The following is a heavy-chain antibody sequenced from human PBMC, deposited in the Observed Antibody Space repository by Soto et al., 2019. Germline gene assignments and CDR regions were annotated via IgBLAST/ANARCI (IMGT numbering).Heavy chain of an antibody. D-gene: IGHD6-13*01. J-gene: IGHJ6*02. CDR3: ARDDRSAYSSNYYYGMDV. V-gene: IGHV4-61*08. Sequence: PSETLSLTCSVSGDSVSSGDYYWSWIRQPPGKGLEWIGHVYFSGSTNYIPSLKSRLTMSVDTAKNQFSLKLNSVTAADTAVYYCARDDRSAYSSNYYYGMDVWGQGTTVTVSS. CDR2: VYFSGST. CDR1: GDSVSSGDYY.